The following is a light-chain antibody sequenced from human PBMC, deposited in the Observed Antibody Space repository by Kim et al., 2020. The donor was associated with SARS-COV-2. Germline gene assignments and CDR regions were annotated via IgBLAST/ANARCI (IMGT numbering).Light chain of an antibody. J-gene: IGLJ2*01. V-gene: IGLV1-44*01. CDR2: GNN. Sequence: GHGDTMPCSGRDSTIGNETVNLYQHLPGTAPKLLIYGNNKRPSGVPDRFSGSKSGPSASLAISGLQSGDEAIYYCAAWDDRLNGWLFGGGTQLTVL. CDR3: AAWDDRLNGWL. CDR1: DSTIGNET.